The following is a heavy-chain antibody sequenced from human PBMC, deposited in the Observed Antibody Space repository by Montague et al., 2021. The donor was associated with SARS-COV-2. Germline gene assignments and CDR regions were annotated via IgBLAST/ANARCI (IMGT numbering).Heavy chain of an antibody. CDR2: ISISGST. D-gene: IGHD6-19*01. V-gene: IGHV4-61*02. CDR1: GGSISSGSYY. CDR3: ARDIAVAGLFDY. Sequence: TLSLTCTVSGGSISSGSYYWSWIRQPAGKGLEWIGRISISGSTNYNPSLKSRVTISVDTSKNQFPLKLSSVTAADTAVYYCARDIAVAGLFDYRGQGTLVTVSS. J-gene: IGHJ4*02.